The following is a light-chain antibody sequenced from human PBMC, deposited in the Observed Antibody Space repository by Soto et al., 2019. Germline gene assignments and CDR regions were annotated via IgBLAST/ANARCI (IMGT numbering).Light chain of an antibody. J-gene: IGKJ1*01. V-gene: IGKV2-28*01. Sequence: DIVMTQSPLSLPVTPGEPASISCRSSQSLLHSNGYNYLDWYLQKPGQSPQLLIYLGSNRASGVPARFRGSGSGTDFTLKISRVEAEDVGVYYGMQALQKPWTFGQGTKVEIK. CDR3: MQALQKPWT. CDR1: QSLLHSNGYNY. CDR2: LGS.